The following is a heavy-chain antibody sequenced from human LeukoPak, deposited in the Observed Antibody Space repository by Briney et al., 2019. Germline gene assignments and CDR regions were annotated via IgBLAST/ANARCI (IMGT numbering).Heavy chain of an antibody. Sequence: GGSLRLSCAASGFTFSSYLMHWVRQAPGKGLVWVSRIHGDGSGTNYADSVKGRFTISRDNAKNTLYLQVNSLRAEDTAVYYCARGANGRYGGFDYWGQGTPVTVSS. CDR1: GFTFSSYL. V-gene: IGHV3-74*01. D-gene: IGHD2-8*01. CDR2: IHGDGSGT. CDR3: ARGANGRYGGFDY. J-gene: IGHJ4*02.